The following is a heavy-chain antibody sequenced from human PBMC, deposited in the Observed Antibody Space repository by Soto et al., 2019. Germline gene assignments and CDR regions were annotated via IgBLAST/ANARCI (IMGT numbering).Heavy chain of an antibody. CDR3: AKGGRQWLVTSDFNY. D-gene: IGHD6-19*01. CDR2: VSHDGRNT. Sequence: VQLVESGGGVVQPGRSLRLSCAASGFTFSDYAMHWDRQAPGKGLEWVAVVSHDGRNTHYADSVKGRFTISRDSYKNTVSLEMTSLRAEDTAVYYCAKGGRQWLVTSDFNYWGQGALVTVSS. V-gene: IGHV3-30*18. J-gene: IGHJ4*02. CDR1: GFTFSDYA.